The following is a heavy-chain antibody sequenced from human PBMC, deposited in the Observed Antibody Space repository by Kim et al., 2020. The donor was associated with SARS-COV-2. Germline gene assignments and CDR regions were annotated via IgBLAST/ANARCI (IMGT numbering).Heavy chain of an antibody. D-gene: IGHD1-26*01. J-gene: IGHJ6*02. CDR3: ARAVSGSYFPAYYYYGMDV. Sequence: GGSLRLSCAASGFTFSSYDMHWVRQATGKGLEWVSTIGTAGDTYYPGSVKGRVTISRENAKNSLYLQMNSLRAGDTAVYYCARAVSGSYFPAYYYYGMDVWGQGTTVTVSS. CDR2: IGTAGDT. V-gene: IGHV3-13*04. CDR1: GFTFSSYD.